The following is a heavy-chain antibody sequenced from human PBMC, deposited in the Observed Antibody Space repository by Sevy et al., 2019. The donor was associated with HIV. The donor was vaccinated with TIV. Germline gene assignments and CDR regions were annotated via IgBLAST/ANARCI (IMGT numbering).Heavy chain of an antibody. Sequence: ASVKVSCKVSGKTLSQLSMHWVRQAPGKGLEWLGTFDPEDGETRYAQMLQGRVTMTEDTSTDTAYMELRSLRSEDTALYYCATTKDYYESSGSPFDYWGQGTLVTVSS. CDR1: GKTLSQLS. J-gene: IGHJ4*02. CDR2: FDPEDGET. V-gene: IGHV1-24*01. CDR3: ATTKDYYESSGSPFDY. D-gene: IGHD3-22*01.